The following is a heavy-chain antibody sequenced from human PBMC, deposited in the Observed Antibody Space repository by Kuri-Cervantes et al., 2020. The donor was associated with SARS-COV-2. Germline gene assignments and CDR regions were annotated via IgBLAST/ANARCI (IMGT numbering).Heavy chain of an antibody. CDR3: ARAELRTDAFDI. CDR2: ISAYNGNT. V-gene: IGHV1-18*01. CDR1: GYTFTSYG. Sequence: ASVKVSCKASGYTFTSYGISWVRQAPGQGLEWMGWISAYNGNTNYAQKLQGRVTMTTDTSTSTAYMELSRLRSDDTAVYYCARAELRTDAFDIWGQGTMVTVSS. J-gene: IGHJ3*02.